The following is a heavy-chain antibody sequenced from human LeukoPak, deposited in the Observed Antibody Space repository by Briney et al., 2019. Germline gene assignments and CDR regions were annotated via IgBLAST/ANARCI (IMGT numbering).Heavy chain of an antibody. D-gene: IGHD6-13*01. Sequence: GGSLRLSCAASGFTFSSYAMSWVRQVPGKGLEWVSAISGSGGSTYYADSVKGRFTISRDNSKNTLYLQMNSLRAEDTAVYYCAKDLGYSSSWYAQKFDYWGQGTLVTVSS. CDR2: ISGSGGST. V-gene: IGHV3-23*01. CDR3: AKDLGYSSSWYAQKFDY. J-gene: IGHJ4*02. CDR1: GFTFSSYA.